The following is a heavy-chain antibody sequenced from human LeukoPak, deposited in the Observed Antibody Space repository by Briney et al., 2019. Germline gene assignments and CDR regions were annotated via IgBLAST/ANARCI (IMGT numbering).Heavy chain of an antibody. CDR1: GFTFSTYS. Sequence: GGSLRLSCAASGFTFSTYSMNCVRQAPGKGLEWVSFIDTSGSYIYYGDSMKGRFTISRDNAKNSLYLQMSGLRAEDTAVYYCARGRSITLLRGVAMSDGFDIWGQGAMVTVSS. D-gene: IGHD3-10*01. V-gene: IGHV3-21*01. CDR3: ARGRSITLLRGVAMSDGFDI. CDR2: IDTSGSYI. J-gene: IGHJ3*02.